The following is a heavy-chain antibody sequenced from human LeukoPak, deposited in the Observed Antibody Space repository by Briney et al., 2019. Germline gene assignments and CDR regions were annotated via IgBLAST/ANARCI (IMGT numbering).Heavy chain of an antibody. Sequence: GESLKISCKGSGYSFTSYWIGWARQMPGKGLEWMGIIYPGDSDTRYSPSFQGQVTISVDKSISTAYLQWSSLKASDTAMYYCARRDLSYYDSSGYYFDYWGQGTLVTVSS. J-gene: IGHJ4*02. CDR2: IYPGDSDT. CDR3: ARRDLSYYDSSGYYFDY. V-gene: IGHV5-51*01. CDR1: GYSFTSYW. D-gene: IGHD3-22*01.